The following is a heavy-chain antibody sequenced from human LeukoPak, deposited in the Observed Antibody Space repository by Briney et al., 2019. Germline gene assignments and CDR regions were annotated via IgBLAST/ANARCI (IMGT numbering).Heavy chain of an antibody. CDR2: INPNSGGT. Sequence: ASVKVSCKASGYTFTGYYMHWVRQAPGQGLEWMGWINPNSGGTNYAQKFQGRVTMTRDTSISTAYMELSRLRSDDTAVYYCARFVRGSSGAFDIWGQGTMVTVSS. CDR1: GYTFTGYY. V-gene: IGHV1-2*02. J-gene: IGHJ3*02. D-gene: IGHD1-26*01. CDR3: ARFVRGSSGAFDI.